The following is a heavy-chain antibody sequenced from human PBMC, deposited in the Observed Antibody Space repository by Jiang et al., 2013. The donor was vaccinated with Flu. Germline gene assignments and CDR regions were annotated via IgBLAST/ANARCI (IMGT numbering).Heavy chain of an antibody. Sequence: GAEVKKPGASVKVSCKASGYTFTSYAMHWVRQAPGQRLEWMGWINAGNGNTKYSQKFQGRVTITRDTSASTAYMELSSLRSEDTAVYYCARGGGLSRYSSSWYLIDYWGQGTLVTVSS. CDR3: ARGGGLSRYSSSWYLIDY. V-gene: IGHV1-3*01. CDR2: INAGNGNT. D-gene: IGHD6-13*01. CDR1: GYTFTSYA. J-gene: IGHJ4*02.